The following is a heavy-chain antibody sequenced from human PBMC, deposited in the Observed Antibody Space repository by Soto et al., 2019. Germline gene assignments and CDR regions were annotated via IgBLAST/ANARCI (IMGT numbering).Heavy chain of an antibody. CDR2: MNPNSGNT. Sequence: ASVKVSCKASGYTFTSYDINWVRQATGQGLEWMGWMNPNSGNTGYAQKFQGRVTMTRNTSISTAYMELSSLRSEDTAVYYCARGVRFFGVVSYHYMDVWGKGTTVTVSS. CDR3: ARGVRFFGVVSYHYMDV. D-gene: IGHD3-3*01. V-gene: IGHV1-8*01. J-gene: IGHJ6*03. CDR1: GYTFTSYD.